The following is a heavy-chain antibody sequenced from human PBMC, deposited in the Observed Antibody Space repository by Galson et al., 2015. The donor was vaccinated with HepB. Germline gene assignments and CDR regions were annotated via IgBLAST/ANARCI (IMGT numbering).Heavy chain of an antibody. CDR3: AREGSLGSGYGYLDY. D-gene: IGHD5-12*01. Sequence: SLRLSCAASGFTFSSYGMHWVRQAPGKGLGWVAVIWYDGSNKYYADSVKGRFTISRDNSKNTLYLQMNSLRAEDTAVYYCAREGSLGSGYGYLDYWGQGTLVTVSS. CDR2: IWYDGSNK. V-gene: IGHV3-33*08. CDR1: GFTFSSYG. J-gene: IGHJ4*02.